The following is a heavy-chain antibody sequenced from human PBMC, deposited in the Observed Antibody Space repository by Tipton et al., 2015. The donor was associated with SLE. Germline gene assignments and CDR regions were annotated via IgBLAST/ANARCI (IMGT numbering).Heavy chain of an antibody. CDR1: GGSFSGYS. Sequence: TLSLTCAVYGGSFSGYSWSWIRQPPGKGLEWIGEINHSGSTNYNPSLKSRVTISVDTSKNQFSLKLSSVTAADTAVYYCASREASGWFDYWGQGTLVTVSS. CDR3: ASREASGWFDY. D-gene: IGHD6-19*01. J-gene: IGHJ4*02. V-gene: IGHV4-34*01. CDR2: INHSGST.